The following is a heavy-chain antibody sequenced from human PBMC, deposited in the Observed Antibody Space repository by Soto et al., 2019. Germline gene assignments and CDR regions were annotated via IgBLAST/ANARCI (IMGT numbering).Heavy chain of an antibody. D-gene: IGHD3-22*01. CDR2: ISWDGGST. CDR1: GFTFDDYA. V-gene: IGHV3-43D*04. J-gene: IGHJ4*02. Sequence: GGSLRLSCAASGFTFDDYAMHWVRQAPGKGLEWVSLISWDGGSTYYADSVKGRFTISRDNSKNSLYLQMNSLRAEDTALYYCAEDMTSSGYGPALDYWGQGTLVTVSS. CDR3: AEDMTSSGYGPALDY.